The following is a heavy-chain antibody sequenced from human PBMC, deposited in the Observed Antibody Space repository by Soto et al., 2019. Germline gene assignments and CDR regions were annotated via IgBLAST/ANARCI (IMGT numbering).Heavy chain of an antibody. J-gene: IGHJ4*02. CDR2: LNTNGVNT. CDR1: GFTFSGYS. Sequence: EVQLVESGGGLVQPGGSLRLSCAASGFTFSGYSMFWVRQAPGKGLEYVSALNTNGVNTFYAKSVKGRFTISRDNSKHTMYLQMGSLRAEDMAVYYCARGRVEDSSGWATYFDYWGQGTLVTVSS. CDR3: ARGRVEDSSGWATYFDY. V-gene: IGHV3-64*01. D-gene: IGHD6-19*01.